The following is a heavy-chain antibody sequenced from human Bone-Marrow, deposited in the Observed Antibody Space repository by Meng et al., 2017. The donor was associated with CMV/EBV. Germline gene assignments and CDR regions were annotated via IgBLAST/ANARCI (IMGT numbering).Heavy chain of an antibody. CDR3: ARVRYYDSRGTPGDIDY. J-gene: IGHJ4*02. CDR1: GFTFDDYA. CDR2: ISWNSGSI. D-gene: IGHD3-22*01. V-gene: IGHV3-9*01. Sequence: LSLTCAASGFTFDDYAMHWVRQAPGKGLEWVSGISWNSGSIGYADSVKGRFTISRDNAKNSLYLEMNSLRAEDTAVYYCARVRYYDSRGTPGDIDYWGQGTLVTVSS.